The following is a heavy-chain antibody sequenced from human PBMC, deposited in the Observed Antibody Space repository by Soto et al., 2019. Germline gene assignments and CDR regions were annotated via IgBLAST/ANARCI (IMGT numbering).Heavy chain of an antibody. J-gene: IGHJ4*02. CDR3: TRQHLDVPVASAIDY. D-gene: IGHD6-19*01. CDR2: IPSKTNTYAT. CDR1: GFTFSGST. V-gene: IGHV3-73*01. Sequence: PGGSLRLSCSASGFTFSGSTIHGVRQTSGKGLEWVGRIPSKTNTYATAYAASVKGRFTISRDDSKNTAYLQMNSLKTEDTAVYYCTRQHLDVPVASAIDYWGQGTLVTVSS.